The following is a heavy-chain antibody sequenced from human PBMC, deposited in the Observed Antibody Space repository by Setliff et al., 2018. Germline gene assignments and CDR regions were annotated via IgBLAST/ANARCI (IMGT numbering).Heavy chain of an antibody. CDR2: IYPSGGSI. CDR3: ARDWFYNSWSGTSITAPHDAFDI. V-gene: IGHV1-46*01. CDR1: GYTFTSYY. J-gene: IGHJ3*02. Sequence: ASVKVSCKASGYTFTSYYMHWVRQAPGQGLEWMGIIYPSGGSISYAQKFQGRVTMTRDTSTSTVYVELSSLRSEDTAVYYCARDWFYNSWSGTSITAPHDAFDIWGQGTMVTVSS. D-gene: IGHD3-3*01.